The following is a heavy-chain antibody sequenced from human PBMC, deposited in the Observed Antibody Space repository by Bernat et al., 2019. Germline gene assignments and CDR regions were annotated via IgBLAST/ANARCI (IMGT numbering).Heavy chain of an antibody. Sequence: QVQLVESGGGVVQPGRSLRLPCAASGFTFSSYAMHWVRQAPGKGLEWVAVISYDGSNKYYADSVKGRFTISRDNSKNTLYLQMNSLRAEDTAVYYCAREFEPYYYGSGSYPWFDPWGQGTLVTVSS. CDR3: AREFEPYYYGSGSYPWFDP. D-gene: IGHD3-10*01. J-gene: IGHJ5*02. CDR2: ISYDGSNK. V-gene: IGHV3-30*01. CDR1: GFTFSSYA.